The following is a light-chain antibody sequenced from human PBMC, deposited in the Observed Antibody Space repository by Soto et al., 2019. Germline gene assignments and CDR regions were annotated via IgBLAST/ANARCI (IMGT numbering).Light chain of an antibody. J-gene: IGKJ5*01. CDR2: GAS. CDR1: QSVSSSY. CDR3: QHYGDSPIT. V-gene: IGKV3-20*01. Sequence: EIVLTQSPGTLSLSPGERATLSCRASQSVSSSYLAWYQQTPGQAPRLLIYGASSRATGIPDRFSGSGSGTDFTLTISRLEPEDFAVYYCQHYGDSPITFGQGTRLVIK.